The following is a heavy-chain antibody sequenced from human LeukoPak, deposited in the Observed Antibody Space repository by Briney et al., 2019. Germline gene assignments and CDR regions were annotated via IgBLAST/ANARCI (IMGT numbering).Heavy chain of an antibody. J-gene: IGHJ4*02. CDR2: ISDSGDYT. CDR1: GLKNRSYA. D-gene: IGHD2-8*01. V-gene: IGHV3-23*01. Sequence: GGSLRLSCAGSGLKNRSYAMSWVRQAPGQGLEWVSVISDSGDYTSYADSVRGRFTISRDNSRNTLYLQMISLRPEDTAVYYCAKDTSIGKYCTNGVCSPFDYWGQGTLVTVSS. CDR3: AKDTSIGKYCTNGVCSPFDY.